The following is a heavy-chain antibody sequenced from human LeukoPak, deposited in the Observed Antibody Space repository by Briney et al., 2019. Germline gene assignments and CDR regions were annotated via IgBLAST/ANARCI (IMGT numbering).Heavy chain of an antibody. V-gene: IGHV1-2*02. CDR2: INPNSGGT. CDR3: ARTYYYGSGSYFLDY. D-gene: IGHD3-10*01. CDR1: GYTFTGYY. J-gene: IGHJ4*02. Sequence: GASVKVSCKASGYTFTGYYMHWVRQAPGQGLEWMGWINPNSGGTNYAQKFQGRVTMTRDTSISTAYMELSRLRSDDTAMYYCARTYYYGSGSYFLDYWGQGTLVTVSS.